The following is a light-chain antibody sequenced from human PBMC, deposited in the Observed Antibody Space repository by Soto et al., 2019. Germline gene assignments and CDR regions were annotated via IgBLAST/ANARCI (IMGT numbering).Light chain of an antibody. CDR3: HQRSNWPALI. V-gene: IGKV3-11*01. Sequence: EAVLTQSPATLSLSPGERATLSCRASQSVDYYLAWYQQKPGQAPRLLIYDATKRATGIPARFSGSGSGTAFTLTISTREAADFAVYYCHQRSNWPALIFGGGTKVEIK. CDR2: DAT. CDR1: QSVDYY. J-gene: IGKJ4*01.